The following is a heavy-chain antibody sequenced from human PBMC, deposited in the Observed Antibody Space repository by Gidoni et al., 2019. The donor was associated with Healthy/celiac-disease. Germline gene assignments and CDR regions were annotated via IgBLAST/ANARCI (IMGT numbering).Heavy chain of an antibody. J-gene: IGHJ5*02. CDR1: GFTVSSNY. CDR2: IYSGGST. CDR3: ARDSRKNNWFDP. V-gene: IGHV3-66*01. Sequence: EVQLVESGGGLVQPGGSLRLSCAASGFTVSSNYMSWVRQAPGKGLEWVSVIYSGGSTYYADSVKGRFTISRDNSKNTLYLQMNSLRAEDTAVYYCARDSRKNNWFDPWGQGTLVTVSS.